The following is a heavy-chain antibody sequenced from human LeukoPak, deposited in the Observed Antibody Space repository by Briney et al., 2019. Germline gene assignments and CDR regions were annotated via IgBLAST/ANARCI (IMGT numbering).Heavy chain of an antibody. D-gene: IGHD6-19*01. Sequence: PSETLSLTCAVFGGSFSGYYWSWIRQPPGKGLEWIGEITHSGSTNYNPSLESRVTISVDTSKNQFSLKLSSVTAADTAVYYCARDRTTYSSGWYLRLDYWGQGTLVTVTS. CDR2: ITHSGST. CDR3: ARDRTTYSSGWYLRLDY. J-gene: IGHJ4*02. V-gene: IGHV4-34*01. CDR1: GGSFSGYY.